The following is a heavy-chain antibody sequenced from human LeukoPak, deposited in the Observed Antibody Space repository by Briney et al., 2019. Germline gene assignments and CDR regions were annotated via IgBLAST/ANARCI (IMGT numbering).Heavy chain of an antibody. CDR1: GGPISSSTYY. Sequence: SETLSLTCTVSGGPISSSTYYWGWIRQPPGKGLEWIGSMYYSSGNTYYNPSLKSRVTISVDTSKNQFSLRLSSVTAADTAVYYCARGRGEGRGIAMVRGVRAPSYNWFDPWGHGTQVTVSS. J-gene: IGHJ5*02. CDR2: MYYSSGNT. V-gene: IGHV4-39*07. CDR3: ARGRGEGRGIAMVRGVRAPSYNWFDP. D-gene: IGHD3-10*01.